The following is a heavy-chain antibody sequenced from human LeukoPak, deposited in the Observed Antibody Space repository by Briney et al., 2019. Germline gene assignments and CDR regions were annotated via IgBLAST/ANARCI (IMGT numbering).Heavy chain of an antibody. V-gene: IGHV1-18*01. CDR3: ARDDLGRYYLVDSSGSAFDY. Sequence: ASVKVSCKASGYTFTSYGISWVRQAPGQGLEWMGWISAYNGNTNYAQKLQGRVTMTTDTSTSTAYIELRSLRSDDTAVYYCARDDLGRYYLVDSSGSAFDYWRQGTLVTVSS. CDR2: ISAYNGNT. J-gene: IGHJ4*02. D-gene: IGHD3-22*01. CDR1: GYTFTSYG.